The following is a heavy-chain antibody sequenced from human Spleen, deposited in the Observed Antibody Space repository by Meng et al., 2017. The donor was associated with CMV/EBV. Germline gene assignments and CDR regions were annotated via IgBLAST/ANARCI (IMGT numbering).Heavy chain of an antibody. CDR1: GFTFSSYT. CDR2: ISGSGGST. CDR3: ARDVGDSSGYLEWGWGNAFDI. V-gene: IGHV3-23*01. Sequence: GESLKISCAASGFTFSSYTMNWVRQAPGKGLEWVSAISGSGGSTYYADSVKGRFTISRDNSKNTLYLQMNSLRAEDTAVYYCARDVGDSSGYLEWGWGNAFDIWGQGTMVTVSS. D-gene: IGHD3-22*01. J-gene: IGHJ3*02.